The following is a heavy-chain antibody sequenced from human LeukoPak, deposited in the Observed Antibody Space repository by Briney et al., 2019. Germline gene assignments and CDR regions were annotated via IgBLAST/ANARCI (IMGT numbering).Heavy chain of an antibody. CDR2: INHSGST. CDR3: ARGRSTRYCSSTSCLAYYYYYGMDV. D-gene: IGHD2-2*01. J-gene: IGHJ6*02. CDR1: GGSFSGYY. Sequence: SETLSLTCAVYGGSFSGYYWSWIRQPPGKGLEWIGEINHSGSTNYNPSLKSRVTISVDTSKNQFSLKLSSVTAADTAVYYCARGRSTRYCSSTSCLAYYYYYGMDVWGQGTTVTVSS. V-gene: IGHV4-34*01.